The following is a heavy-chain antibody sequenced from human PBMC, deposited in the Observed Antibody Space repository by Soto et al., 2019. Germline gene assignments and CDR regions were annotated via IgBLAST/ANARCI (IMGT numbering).Heavy chain of an antibody. CDR2: ISWNSGSI. CDR1: GFTFDDYA. CDR3: AKGISLWGATVDY. D-gene: IGHD5-12*01. V-gene: IGHV3-9*01. J-gene: IGHJ4*02. Sequence: EVQLVESGGGLVQPGRSLRLSCAASGFTFDDYAMHWVRQAPGKGLEWVSGISWNSGSIGYVDSVKGRFTISRDNAKNSLYLQMNSLRAEDTALYYCAKGISLWGATVDYWGQGTLVTVSS.